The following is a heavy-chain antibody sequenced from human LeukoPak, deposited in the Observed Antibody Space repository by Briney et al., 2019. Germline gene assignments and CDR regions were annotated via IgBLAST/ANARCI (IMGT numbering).Heavy chain of an antibody. CDR2: IYSGGST. D-gene: IGHD3-9*01. Sequence: GGSLRLSCAASGFAVSSNYLSWVRQAPGKGLEWVSTIYSGGSTYYADSVTGRFTISRDNSKNTLYLQMNSLRAEDTAVYYCARDGAVLTGYYDYWGQGTLVTVSS. V-gene: IGHV3-66*01. CDR1: GFAVSSNY. CDR3: ARDGAVLTGYYDY. J-gene: IGHJ4*02.